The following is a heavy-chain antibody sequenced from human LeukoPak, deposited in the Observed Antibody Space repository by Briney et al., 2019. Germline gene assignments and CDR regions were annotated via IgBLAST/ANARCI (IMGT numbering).Heavy chain of an antibody. Sequence: GGSLRLSCAASGSTFSDYYMSWIRQAPGKGLEWVSYISSSGSTIYYADSVKGRFTISRDNAKNSLYLQMNSLRAEDTAVYYCARDRDFWSGYPPDYWGQGTLVTVSS. CDR3: ARDRDFWSGYPPDY. D-gene: IGHD3-3*01. CDR1: GSTFSDYY. V-gene: IGHV3-11*01. CDR2: ISSSGSTI. J-gene: IGHJ4*02.